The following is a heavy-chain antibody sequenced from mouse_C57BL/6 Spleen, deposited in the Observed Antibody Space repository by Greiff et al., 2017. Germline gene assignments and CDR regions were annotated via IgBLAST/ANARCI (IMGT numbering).Heavy chain of an antibody. V-gene: IGHV5-17*01. J-gene: IGHJ2*01. Sequence: EVKLVESGGGLVKPGGSLKLSCAASGFTFSDYGMHWVRQAPEKGLEWVAYISSGSSTIYYADTVKGRFTISRDNAENTLFLQMTRLRSEDTDMYYGERNYCYGSSYFYFDYWGQGTTLTVSS. CDR3: ERNYCYGSSYFYFDY. CDR1: GFTFSDYG. D-gene: IGHD1-1*01. CDR2: ISSGSSTI.